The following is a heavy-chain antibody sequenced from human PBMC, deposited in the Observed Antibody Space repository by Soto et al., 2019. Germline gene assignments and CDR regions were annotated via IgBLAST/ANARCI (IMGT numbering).Heavy chain of an antibody. V-gene: IGHV4-34*01. CDR3: ARVRTTNWFDP. D-gene: IGHD1-1*01. J-gene: IGHJ5*02. CDR2: INHSGST. Sequence: PSETLSLTCAVYGGSFSGYYWSWIRQPPGKGLEWIGEINHSGSTNYNPSLKSRVTISVDTSKNQFSLKLSSVTAADTAVYYCARVRTTNWFDPWGQETLVTVSS. CDR1: GGSFSGYY.